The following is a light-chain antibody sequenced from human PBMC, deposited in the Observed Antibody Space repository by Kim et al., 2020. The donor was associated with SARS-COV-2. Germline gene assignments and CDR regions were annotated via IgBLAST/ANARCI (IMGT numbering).Light chain of an antibody. Sequence: SPGDRATLSAGARRRVASTSEWYPPKTGHAPTLLIYGASPRATRIPARFSGSGCGREFTLTITGLQCEEFAVYYCQEYNIWPPRTFVEGTKMGIK. CDR3: QEYNIWPPRT. CDR2: GAS. CDR1: RRVAST. V-gene: IGKV3-15*01. J-gene: IGKJ1*01.